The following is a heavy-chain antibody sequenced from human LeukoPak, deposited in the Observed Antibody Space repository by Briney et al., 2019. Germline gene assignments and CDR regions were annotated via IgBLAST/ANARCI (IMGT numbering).Heavy chain of an antibody. V-gene: IGHV1-24*01. Sequence: VASVKVSCTVSVDTATEFAMHWVRQGPGKGLEWLGGFAPQHGADSYAQDFEGRVNITEDTSTVTVYMELSSMTVDEAVVYYCATDFRCYQLLIGISVQPDFHSWGQGTLVTVSS. CDR1: VDTATEFA. J-gene: IGHJ4*02. CDR2: FAPQHGAD. D-gene: IGHD2-2*01. CDR3: ATDFRCYQLLIGISVQPDFHS.